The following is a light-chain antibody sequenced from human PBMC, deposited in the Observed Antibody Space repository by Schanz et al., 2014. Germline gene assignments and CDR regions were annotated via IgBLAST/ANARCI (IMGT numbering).Light chain of an antibody. CDR3: SSCTSSSTLV. J-gene: IGLJ3*02. V-gene: IGLV2-18*02. CDR1: SSDVGGYNF. CDR2: DVS. Sequence: QSALTQPPSASGSPGQSVTLSCTGTSSDVGGYNFVSWYQQHPGKAPKLMIYDVSNRPSGVPDRFSASKSGNTASLTVSGLQPQDEADYYCSSCTSSSTLVFGGGTKLTVL.